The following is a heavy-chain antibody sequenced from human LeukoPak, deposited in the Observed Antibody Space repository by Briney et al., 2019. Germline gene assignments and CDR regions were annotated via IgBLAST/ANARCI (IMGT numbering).Heavy chain of an antibody. CDR3: AKIGQYSSSWWGRAFDI. CDR2: IRYDGSNK. Sequence: GGSLRLSCAASGFTFSSYGMQWVRQAPGKGLEWVAFIRYDGSNKYYADSVKGRFTITRDNSKNTMYLQMNSLRAEDTAVYYCAKIGQYSSSWWGRAFDIWGQGTMVTVSS. CDR1: GFTFSSYG. J-gene: IGHJ3*02. V-gene: IGHV3-30*02. D-gene: IGHD6-13*01.